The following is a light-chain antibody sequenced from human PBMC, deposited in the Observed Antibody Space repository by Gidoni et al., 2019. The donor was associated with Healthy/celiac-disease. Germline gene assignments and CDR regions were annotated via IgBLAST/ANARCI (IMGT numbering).Light chain of an antibody. J-gene: IGKJ4*01. CDR1: QPVSSSY. CDR3: QQYVSAPVT. V-gene: IGKV3-20*01. CDR2: ATS. Sequence: VLTQSPGTLSLSPGERATDSCRASQPVSSSYLAWYQQKPGQAPRLLIYATSNRATGIPDRFSGSGSGTDFTLTISRLEPEDFAVYHCQQYVSAPVTFGGGTKVEIK.